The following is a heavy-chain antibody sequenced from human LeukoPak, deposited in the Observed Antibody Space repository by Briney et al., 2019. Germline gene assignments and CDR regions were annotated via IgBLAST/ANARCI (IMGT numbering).Heavy chain of an antibody. J-gene: IGHJ4*02. CDR3: ARVHSSGWPYFDY. Sequence: GGSLRLSCAASGFTFSSYWMSWVRQAPGKGLEWVANIKQDGSEKYYVDSVKGRFTISRDNAKNSLYLQMNSLRAEDTAVYYCARVHSSGWPYFDYWGQGTLVTVSS. V-gene: IGHV3-7*01. CDR2: IKQDGSEK. D-gene: IGHD6-19*01. CDR1: GFTFSSYW.